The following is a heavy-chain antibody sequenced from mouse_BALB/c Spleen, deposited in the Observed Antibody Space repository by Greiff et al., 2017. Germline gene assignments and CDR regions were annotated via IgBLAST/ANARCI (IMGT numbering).Heavy chain of an antibody. CDR1: GFTFSSYT. CDR2: ISNGGGST. V-gene: IGHV5-12-2*01. J-gene: IGHJ4*01. CDR3: ARGPQTSMDY. Sequence: DVKLVESGGGLVQPGGSLKLSCAASGFTFSSYTMSWVRQTPEKRLEWVAYISNGGGSTYYPDTVKGRFTISRDNAKNTLYLQMSSLKSEDTAMYYCARGPQTSMDYWGQGTSVTVSS.